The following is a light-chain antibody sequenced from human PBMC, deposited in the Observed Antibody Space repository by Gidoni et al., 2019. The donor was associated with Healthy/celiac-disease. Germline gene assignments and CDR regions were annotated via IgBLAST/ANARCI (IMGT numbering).Light chain of an antibody. Sequence: IGMPQSPLSLPVTPGAPAAISCRSSQSLLHSNGYNYLYWYLQKPGQSPQLLIYLGCNRAAGGPDRWSGSGSGRDVTLKISRGEDEDVGVYYCMQAVQTPRTFGQGTKVEIK. CDR3: MQAVQTPRT. CDR1: QSLLHSNGYNY. V-gene: IGKV2-28*01. CDR2: LGC. J-gene: IGKJ1*01.